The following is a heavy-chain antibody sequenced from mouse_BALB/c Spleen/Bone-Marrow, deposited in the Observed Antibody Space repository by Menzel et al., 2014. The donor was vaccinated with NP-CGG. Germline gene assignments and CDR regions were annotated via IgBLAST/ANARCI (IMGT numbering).Heavy chain of an antibody. V-gene: IGHV1-54*01. D-gene: IGHD2-3*01. CDR2: INPGSGST. CDR1: GYAFTDYL. Sequence: VKVVESGAELVRPGTSVKVSCKTSGYAFTDYLMEWLKQRPGQGLEWIGVINPGSGSTNYNEKFKDKATLTADKSSSTAYIQLSSLTSDDSAVYFCARYDGYFDYWSQGTTLTDSS. CDR3: ARYDGYFDY. J-gene: IGHJ2*01.